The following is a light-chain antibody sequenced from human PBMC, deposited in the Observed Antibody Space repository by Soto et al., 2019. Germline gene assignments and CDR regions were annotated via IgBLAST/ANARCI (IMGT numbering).Light chain of an antibody. J-gene: IGKJ1*01. V-gene: IGKV1-5*03. CDR2: KAS. Sequence: DIQMTQSPSTLSASVGDRVTITCRASQSISYWLAWYQQKPGKAPKLLIYKASSLESGVPSRFSGSGSGTEFTPTISSLQPDDFATYYCQQYNSYSWTFGQGTKVEIK. CDR3: QQYNSYSWT. CDR1: QSISYW.